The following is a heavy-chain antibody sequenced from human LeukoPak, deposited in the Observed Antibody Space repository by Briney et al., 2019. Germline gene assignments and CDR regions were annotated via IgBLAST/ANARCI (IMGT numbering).Heavy chain of an antibody. CDR2: LRGAERTP. V-gene: IGHV3-23*01. D-gene: IGHD3-9*01. CDR1: GFTLTSYT. Sequence: GGSLTLSCAASGFTLTSYTMSWVRQAPGKGLEWVSSLRGAERTPYYAESVKGRFTISRDNSENTLYLQMNSLRAEDTALYYCAKVPTYLNILTGFPFDIWGQGTMVTVSS. CDR3: AKVPTYLNILTGFPFDI. J-gene: IGHJ3*02.